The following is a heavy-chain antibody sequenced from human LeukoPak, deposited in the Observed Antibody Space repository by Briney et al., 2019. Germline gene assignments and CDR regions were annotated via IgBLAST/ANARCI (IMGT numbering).Heavy chain of an antibody. V-gene: IGHV4-39*07. J-gene: IGHJ4*02. CDR3: ARVEMATISVGY. CDR2: IYYSGST. CDR1: GGSISSSSYY. D-gene: IGHD5-24*01. Sequence: SETLSLTCTVSGGSISSSSYYWGWIRQPPGKGLEWIGSIYYSGSTYYNPSLKSRVTISVDTSKNQFSLKLGSVTAADTAVYYCARVEMATISVGYWGQGTLVTVSS.